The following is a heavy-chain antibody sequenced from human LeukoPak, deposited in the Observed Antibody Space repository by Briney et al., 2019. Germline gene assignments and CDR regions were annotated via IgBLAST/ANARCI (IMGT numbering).Heavy chain of an antibody. J-gene: IGHJ6*04. CDR3: AELGITMIGGV. Sequence: GGSLRLSCAASGFTFSSYAMHWVRQAPGKGLEWVAVISYDGSNKYYADSVKGRFTTSRDNAKNSLYLQMNSLRAEDTAVYYCAELGITMIGGVWGKGTTVTISS. CDR1: GFTFSSYA. CDR2: ISYDGSNK. V-gene: IGHV3-30*04. D-gene: IGHD3-10*02.